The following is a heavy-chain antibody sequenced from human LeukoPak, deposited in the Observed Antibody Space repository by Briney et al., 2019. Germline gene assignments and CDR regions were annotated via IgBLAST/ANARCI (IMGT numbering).Heavy chain of an antibody. Sequence: PGGSLRLSCAASGFTFSDHYMDWVRKAPGKGLEWVGHSRNKANSYTTAYAASVKDRFTISRHDSKNLLYLQMNSLKTEDTAVYYCARGGQGVPFDFWGQGTLVTVSS. J-gene: IGHJ4*02. CDR1: GFTFSDHY. V-gene: IGHV3-72*01. CDR3: ARGGQGVPFDF. CDR2: SRNKANSYTT. D-gene: IGHD1-1*01.